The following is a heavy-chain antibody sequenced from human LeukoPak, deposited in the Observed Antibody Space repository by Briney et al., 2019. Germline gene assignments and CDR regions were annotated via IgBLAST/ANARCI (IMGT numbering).Heavy chain of an antibody. CDR1: GYTFTSYY. CDR2: INPSGGST. V-gene: IGHV1-46*01. J-gene: IGHJ4*02. Sequence: ASVKVSCKASGYTFTSYYMHWVRQAPGQGLEWMGIINPSGGSTSYAQKFQGRVTMTRDTSTSTVYMELSSLRSEDTAVYYCARIAYYYGSGSYYQQDFDYWGQGTLVTVSS. CDR3: ARIAYYYGSGSYYQQDFDY. D-gene: IGHD3-10*01.